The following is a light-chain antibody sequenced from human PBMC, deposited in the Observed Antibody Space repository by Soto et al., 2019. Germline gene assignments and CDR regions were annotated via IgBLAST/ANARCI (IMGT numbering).Light chain of an antibody. CDR1: QSLVHSDGNTS. CDR2: EVS. CDR3: MQGTHWPHT. Sequence: DVVMTQSPLSLPVTVGQPASSXXRSXQSLVHSDGNTSLNWFQQRPGQSPRXXIFEVSNRDSGVPDRFCGSASGTDFTLKISRVEAEDVGVYYCMQGTHWPHTFGQGTKVDIK. J-gene: IGKJ1*01. V-gene: IGKV2-30*02.